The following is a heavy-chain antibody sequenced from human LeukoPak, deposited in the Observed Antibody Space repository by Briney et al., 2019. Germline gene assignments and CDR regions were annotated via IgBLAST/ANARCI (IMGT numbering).Heavy chain of an antibody. J-gene: IGHJ4*02. CDR1: GGSISSYY. V-gene: IGHV4-59*01. Sequence: SETLSLTCTVSGGSISSYYWSWIRQPPGKGLEWIGYIYYSGSTNYNPFLKSRVTISVDTSKNQFSLKLSSVTAADTAVYYCARQRQWLVHYDYWGQGTPVTVSS. CDR3: ARQRQWLVHYDY. CDR2: IYYSGST. D-gene: IGHD6-19*01.